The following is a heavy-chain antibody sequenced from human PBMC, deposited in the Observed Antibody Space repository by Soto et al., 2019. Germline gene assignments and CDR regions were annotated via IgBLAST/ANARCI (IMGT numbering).Heavy chain of an antibody. CDR1: GGSVSSGGYF. CDR3: ARESEDLTSNFDY. Sequence: SETLSLTCTVSGGSVSSGGYFWSWIRQPPGKGLEWLGYIYYSGSTNYNPSLKSRVTISVDTSKNQFSLKLTSVTAADTAVYYCARESEDLTSNFDYWGQGTLVTVSS. CDR2: IYYSGST. V-gene: IGHV4-61*08. J-gene: IGHJ4*02.